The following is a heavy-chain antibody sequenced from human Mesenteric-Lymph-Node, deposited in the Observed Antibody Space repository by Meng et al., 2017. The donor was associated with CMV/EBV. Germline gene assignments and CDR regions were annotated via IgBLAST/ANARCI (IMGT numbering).Heavy chain of an antibody. CDR2: ISSSSSTI. D-gene: IGHD1-26*01. V-gene: IGHV3-48*04. CDR3: ARDPGRGMDV. CDR1: GFTFSSYS. Sequence: GESLKISCAASGFTFSSYSMNWVRQAPGKGLEWVSYISSSSSTIYYADSVKGRFTISRDNAKNSLYLQMNSLRAEDTAVYYCARDPGRGMDVWGQGTTVTVSS. J-gene: IGHJ6*02.